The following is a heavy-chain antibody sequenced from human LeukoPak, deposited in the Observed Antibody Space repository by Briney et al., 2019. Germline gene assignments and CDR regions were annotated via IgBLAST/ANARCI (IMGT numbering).Heavy chain of an antibody. Sequence: SETLSLTCTVFGGSISSYFWSWIRQPAGKGLEWIGRIYPSGSTNYNPSLKSRVTMSVDTSKNQFSLNLRSVTAADTAVYYCARVSIEVAATQAYYFDYWGLGTLVTVSS. CDR1: GGSISSYF. D-gene: IGHD6-19*01. CDR3: ARVSIEVAATQAYYFDY. CDR2: IYPSGST. V-gene: IGHV4-4*07. J-gene: IGHJ4*02.